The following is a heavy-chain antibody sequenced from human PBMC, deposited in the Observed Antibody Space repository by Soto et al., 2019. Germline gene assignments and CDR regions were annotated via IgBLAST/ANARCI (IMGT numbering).Heavy chain of an antibody. D-gene: IGHD6-13*01. J-gene: IGHJ4*02. V-gene: IGHV3-23*01. Sequence: HPGGSLRLSCAASEFTFSNYAMSWVRQAPGKGLEWVSSISDNGGTTYYPDSVKGRFNISRDNSKNTLYLQMNSLRADDTAVYYCSKQPQQLIVYFDYCGQGNQVTVSS. CDR2: ISDNGGTT. CDR1: EFTFSNYA. CDR3: SKQPQQLIVYFDY.